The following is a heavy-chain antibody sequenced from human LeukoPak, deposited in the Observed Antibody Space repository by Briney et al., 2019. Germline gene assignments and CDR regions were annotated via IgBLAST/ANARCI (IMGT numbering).Heavy chain of an antibody. CDR1: GFTLSSNY. CDR3: AKQSAGSAAWYSLHYDF. D-gene: IGHD6-13*01. J-gene: IGHJ4*02. CDR2: IYSGGST. V-gene: IGHV3-53*01. Sequence: GGSLRLSCAASGFTLSSNYMSCVREAPGKGLGWVSVIYSGGSTYYADSVKGQFTIPRDNSKNTLYLQMNSLRAEDTAVYFCAKQSAGSAAWYSLHYDFWGQGTLVTVSS.